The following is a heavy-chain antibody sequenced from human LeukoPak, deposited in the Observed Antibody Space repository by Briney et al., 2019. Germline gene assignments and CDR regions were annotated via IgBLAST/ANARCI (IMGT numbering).Heavy chain of an antibody. CDR2: IKPDGSEK. CDR3: EWVY. CDR1: GFTFRNYW. J-gene: IGHJ4*02. V-gene: IGHV3-7*04. Sequence: GGSLRLSCAASGFTFRNYWMNWVRQAPGKGLEWVASIKPDGSEKYYVDSVKGRFTISRDNAKNSLYLQMNSLRAEDTAVYYCEWVYWGQGTLVTVSS.